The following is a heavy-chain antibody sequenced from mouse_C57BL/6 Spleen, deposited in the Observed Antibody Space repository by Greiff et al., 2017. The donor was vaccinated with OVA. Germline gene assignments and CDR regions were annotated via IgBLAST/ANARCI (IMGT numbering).Heavy chain of an antibody. CDR3: ARGLGRGGYYFDY. Sequence: EVQRVESEGGLVQPGSSMKLSCTASGFTFSDYYMAWVRQVPEKGLEWVANINYDGSSTYYLDSLKSRFIISRDNAKNILYLQMSSLKSEDTATYYCARGLGRGGYYFDYWGQGTTLTVSS. CDR2: INYDGSST. J-gene: IGHJ2*01. D-gene: IGHD4-1*01. V-gene: IGHV5-16*01. CDR1: GFTFSDYY.